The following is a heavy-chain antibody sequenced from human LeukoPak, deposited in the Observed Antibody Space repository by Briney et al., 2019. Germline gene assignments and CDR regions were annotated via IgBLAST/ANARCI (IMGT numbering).Heavy chain of an antibody. CDR3: ASPGIVAAGTDRGFDY. D-gene: IGHD6-13*01. CDR1: GGSITNYS. J-gene: IGHJ4*02. Sequence: SETLSLTCTVPGGSITNYSRSWVRQPPGKGLEWVAYIFYSGSTNYNPSLKSRVTISVDTSKNQFSLKLSSVTAADTAVYYCASPGIVAAGTDRGFDYWGQGTLVTVSS. V-gene: IGHV4-59*01. CDR2: IFYSGST.